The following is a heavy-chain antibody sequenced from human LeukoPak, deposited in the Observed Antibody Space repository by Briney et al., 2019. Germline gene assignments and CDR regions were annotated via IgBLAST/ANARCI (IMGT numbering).Heavy chain of an antibody. CDR3: ARSDILTGYAYYYYYYYMDV. J-gene: IGHJ6*03. CDR2: IIPIFGTA. Sequence: ASVKVSCKASGGTFSSYAISWVRQAPGQGLEWMGGIIPIFGTANYAQKFQGRATITADESTSTAYMELSSLRSEDTAVYYCARSDILTGYAYYYYYYYMDVWGKGTTVTVSS. V-gene: IGHV1-69*13. D-gene: IGHD3-9*01. CDR1: GGTFSSYA.